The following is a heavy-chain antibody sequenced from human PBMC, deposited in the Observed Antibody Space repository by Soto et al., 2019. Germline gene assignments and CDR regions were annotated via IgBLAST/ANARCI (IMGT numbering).Heavy chain of an antibody. CDR3: ARSYDYGGRYNWFDP. Sequence: GESLKISCKGSGYSFTSYWIGWVRQMPGKGLEWMGIIYPGDSDTRYSPSFQGQVTISADKSISTAYLQWSSLKASDTAMYYCARSYDYGGRYNWFDPWGQGTLVTVSS. V-gene: IGHV5-51*01. CDR1: GYSFTSYW. CDR2: IYPGDSDT. J-gene: IGHJ5*02. D-gene: IGHD4-17*01.